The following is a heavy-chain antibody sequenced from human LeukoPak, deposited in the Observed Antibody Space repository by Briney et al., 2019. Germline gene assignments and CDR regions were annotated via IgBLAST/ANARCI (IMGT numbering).Heavy chain of an antibody. V-gene: IGHV3-23*01. CDR1: GFTFSSYA. D-gene: IGHD3-9*01. Sequence: PGGSLRLSCAASGFTFSSYAMSWVRQAPGKGLEWVSAISGSGGSTYYADSVKGRFTISRDNSKNTLYLKMNSLSPEHTAVYYCAKGRGHVLRYFDWLLDYWGQGTLVTVSS. J-gene: IGHJ4*02. CDR2: ISGSGGST. CDR3: AKGRGHVLRYFDWLLDY.